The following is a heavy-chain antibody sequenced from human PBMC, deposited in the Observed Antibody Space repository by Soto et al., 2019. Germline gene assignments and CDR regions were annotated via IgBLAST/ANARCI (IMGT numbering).Heavy chain of an antibody. CDR3: AKHWGPDSSGYSVDY. D-gene: IGHD3-22*01. V-gene: IGHV3-23*01. CDR1: GFTFSSYA. J-gene: IGHJ4*02. CDR2: ISGSGGST. Sequence: LRLSCAASGFTFSSYAMSWVRQAPGKGLEWVSAISGSGGSTYYADSVKGRFTISRDNSKNTLYLQMNSLRAEDTAVYYCAKHWGPDSSGYSVDYWGQGTLVTVSS.